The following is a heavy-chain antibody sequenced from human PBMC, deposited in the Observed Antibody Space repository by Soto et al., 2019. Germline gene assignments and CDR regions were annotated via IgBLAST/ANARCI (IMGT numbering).Heavy chain of an antibody. V-gene: IGHV3-11*03. J-gene: IGHJ3*02. Sequence: GGSLILSCAASGFTFSDYYMSWIRQAPGKGLEWVSYISSSSSYTNYADSVKGRFTISRDNAKNSLYLQMNSLRAEDTAVYYCARWSLYCSGGSCYPDAFDIWGQGTMVTVSS. CDR1: GFTFSDYY. CDR3: ARWSLYCSGGSCYPDAFDI. D-gene: IGHD2-15*01. CDR2: ISSSSSYT.